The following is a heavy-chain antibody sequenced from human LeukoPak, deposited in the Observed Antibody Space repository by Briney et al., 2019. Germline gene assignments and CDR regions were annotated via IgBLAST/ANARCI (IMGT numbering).Heavy chain of an antibody. CDR1: GFTFSSYV. J-gene: IGHJ6*02. Sequence: PGGSLRLSCAASGFTFSSYVMSWVRQAPGKGLEWVSGISGGGGSRYYADSAKGRFTISRDNSKNKLYLQMNSLRAEDTAVYYCAKGLYSYGYAGMDVWGQGTTVTVSS. D-gene: IGHD5-18*01. CDR3: AKGLYSYGYAGMDV. CDR2: ISGGGGSR. V-gene: IGHV3-23*01.